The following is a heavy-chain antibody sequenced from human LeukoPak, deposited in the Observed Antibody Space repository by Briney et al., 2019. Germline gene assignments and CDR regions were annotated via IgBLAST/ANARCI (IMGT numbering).Heavy chain of an antibody. CDR1: GFTFGNYA. D-gene: IGHD2/OR15-2a*01. CDR3: AKANIRVFDFDY. V-gene: IGHV3-23*01. Sequence: GGSLRLSCAASGFTFGNYAMSWVRQAPGKGLEWVSGISGSGGSTYHADSVKGRFTISRDNSKNTLYLQMNSLRAEDTAVYYCAKANIRVFDFDYWGQGTLVTVSS. CDR2: ISGSGGST. J-gene: IGHJ4*02.